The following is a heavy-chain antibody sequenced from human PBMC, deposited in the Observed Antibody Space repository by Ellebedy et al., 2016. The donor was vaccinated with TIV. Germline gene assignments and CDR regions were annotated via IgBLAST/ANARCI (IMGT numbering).Heavy chain of an antibody. J-gene: IGHJ4*02. Sequence: PGGSLRLSCTDSGFTVSSYWMQWVRQAPGKGLEWVANIKQDGSEEYYLDSVKGRFTISRDNAKKSLYLQMNSLRAEDTAVYYCAKDMRRGKDSYGFDYWGQGTLVTVSS. CDR3: AKDMRRGKDSYGFDY. CDR1: GFTVSSYW. D-gene: IGHD5-18*01. V-gene: IGHV3-7*03. CDR2: IKQDGSEE.